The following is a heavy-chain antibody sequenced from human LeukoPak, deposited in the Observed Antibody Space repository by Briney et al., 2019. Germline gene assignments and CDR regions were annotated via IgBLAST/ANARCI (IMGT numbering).Heavy chain of an antibody. CDR3: AKDLSITMVRGVIRFPGWFDP. J-gene: IGHJ5*02. Sequence: GGSLRLSCAASGFTFSSYAMSWVRQAPGKGLEWVSAISGSGGSTYYADSVKGRFTISRDNSKNTLCLQMNSLRAEDTAVYYCAKDLSITMVRGVIRFPGWFDPWGQGTLVTVSS. CDR1: GFTFSSYA. V-gene: IGHV3-23*01. D-gene: IGHD3-10*01. CDR2: ISGSGGST.